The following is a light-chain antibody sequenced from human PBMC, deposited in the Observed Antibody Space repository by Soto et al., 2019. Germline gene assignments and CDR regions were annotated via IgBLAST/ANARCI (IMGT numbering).Light chain of an antibody. V-gene: IGKV1-39*01. J-gene: IGKJ2*01. CDR1: QSINIY. Sequence: IQMTQSPSSLSASVGDSVTVTCRASQSINIYLNWYQQKPGKAPTLLIYGASSLESGVPSRFTGGGSRTDCTFSISSVQPEDFATYYCQQSYRSQYTFGQGTKLEIK. CDR2: GAS. CDR3: QQSYRSQYT.